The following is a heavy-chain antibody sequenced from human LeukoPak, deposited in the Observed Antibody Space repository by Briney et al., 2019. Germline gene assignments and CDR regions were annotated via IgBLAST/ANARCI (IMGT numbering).Heavy chain of an antibody. CDR1: GFTFRSYE. CDR3: AKYLYSVSYYGMDV. Sequence: GGSLRLSCAASGFTFRSYEMSWVRQAPGKGLEWVSAISGSGGSTYYADSVKGRFTISRDNSKNTLYLQMNSLRAEDTALYYCAKYLYSVSYYGMDVWGQGTTVTVSS. CDR2: ISGSGGST. J-gene: IGHJ6*02. V-gene: IGHV3-23*01. D-gene: IGHD2-15*01.